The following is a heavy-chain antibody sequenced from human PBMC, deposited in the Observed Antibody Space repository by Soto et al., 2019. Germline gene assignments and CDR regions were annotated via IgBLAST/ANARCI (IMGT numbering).Heavy chain of an antibody. J-gene: IGHJ4*02. Sequence: GGSLRLSCAASGFSFTTYAMHWVRQAPGKGLEWVAVISDDGSIKYYADSVKGRFTISRDNSKNTYYLQMNSLRGDDTALYYCARAIETAMDPCDYWGQGALVTVSS. V-gene: IGHV3-30-3*01. CDR2: ISDDGSIK. CDR1: GFSFTTYA. CDR3: ARAIETAMDPCDY. D-gene: IGHD5-18*01.